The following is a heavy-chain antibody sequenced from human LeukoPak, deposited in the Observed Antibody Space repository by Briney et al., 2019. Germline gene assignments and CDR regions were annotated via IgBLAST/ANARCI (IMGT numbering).Heavy chain of an antibody. D-gene: IGHD6-19*01. J-gene: IGHJ6*02. CDR2: ISSSGSTI. Sequence: GGSLRLSCAASGFTFSSYEMNWVRQAPGKGLEWVSYISSSGSTIYYADSVKGRFTISRDNAKNSLYLQMNSLRAEDTAVYYCARLTYSGWGPYFYYGMDVWGQGTTVTVSS. CDR3: ARLTYSGWGPYFYYGMDV. CDR1: GFTFSSYE. V-gene: IGHV3-48*03.